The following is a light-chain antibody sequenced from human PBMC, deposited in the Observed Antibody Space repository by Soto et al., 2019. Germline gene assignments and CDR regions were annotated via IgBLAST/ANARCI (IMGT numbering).Light chain of an antibody. CDR2: YDN. CDR1: NSNIGSKT. CDR3: AAWNDSLNGRV. Sequence: QSVLTQPPSASGTPGQRVTISCSGSNSNIGSKTVNWYQQLPGTAPKLLIYYDNLRPSGVPDRISGSKSGTSATLAIRGLQSDDEADYYCAAWNDSLNGRVFGTGTKVTAL. V-gene: IGLV1-44*01. J-gene: IGLJ1*01.